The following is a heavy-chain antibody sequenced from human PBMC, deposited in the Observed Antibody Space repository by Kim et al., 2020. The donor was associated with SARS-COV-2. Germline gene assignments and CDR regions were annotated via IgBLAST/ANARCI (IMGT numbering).Heavy chain of an antibody. D-gene: IGHD5-12*01. CDR3: ARDRRGDGGYAPGPWFDP. Sequence: GGSLRLSCAASGFTFSSYSMNWVRQAPGKGLEWVSSISSSSSYIYYADSVKGRFTISRDNAKNSLYLQMNSLRAEDTAVYYCARDRRGDGGYAPGPWFDPWGQGTLVTVSS. J-gene: IGHJ5*02. V-gene: IGHV3-21*01. CDR2: ISSSSSYI. CDR1: GFTFSSYS.